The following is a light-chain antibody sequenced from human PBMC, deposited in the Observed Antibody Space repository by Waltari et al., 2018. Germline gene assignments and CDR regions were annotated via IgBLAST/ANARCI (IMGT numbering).Light chain of an antibody. CDR3: QQRSKWLT. CDR1: QSVSSY. Sequence: IVWTQPPATLSLSPGDRATLSCRARQSVSSYLDWYQQRPGQAPRPLIYDASNRVTGGPARFIGSESGTNFTRTISSLVAKDCAVYYCQQRSKWLTFGGGTKVEIK. CDR2: DAS. J-gene: IGKJ4*01. V-gene: IGKV3-11*01.